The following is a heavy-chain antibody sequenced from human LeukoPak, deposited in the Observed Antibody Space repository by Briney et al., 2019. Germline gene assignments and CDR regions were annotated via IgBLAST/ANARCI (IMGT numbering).Heavy chain of an antibody. D-gene: IGHD5-12*01. CDR1: GYNFATYW. J-gene: IGHJ4*02. Sequence: GESLKISCKGSGYNFATYWIGWVRPMPGKGLEWMGIIYSGDSESRYSPSFQGQVTISADKSINTAYLQWSSLEASDTAMYYCARRGVDSGYDYWGQGTLVTVSS. V-gene: IGHV5-51*01. CDR3: ARRGVDSGYDY. CDR2: IYSGDSES.